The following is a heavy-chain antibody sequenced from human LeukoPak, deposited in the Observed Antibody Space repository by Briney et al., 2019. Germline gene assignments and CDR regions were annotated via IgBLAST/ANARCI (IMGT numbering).Heavy chain of an antibody. V-gene: IGHV3-7*04. D-gene: IGHD2-21*01. Sequence: SGGSLRLSCATSGFNFSDSRMTWVRQAPGKGLQWVANINRDGTEKHFLDSAEGRFTISRDNAKKSLYLLMNSLRPQDTAVYFCVRGDWYFESWGQGTLVTVSS. CDR3: VRGDWYFES. CDR2: INRDGTEK. J-gene: IGHJ4*02. CDR1: GFNFSDSR.